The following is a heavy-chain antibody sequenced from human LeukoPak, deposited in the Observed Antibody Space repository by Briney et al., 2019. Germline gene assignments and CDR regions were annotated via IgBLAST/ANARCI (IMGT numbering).Heavy chain of an antibody. D-gene: IGHD3-10*01. Sequence: PSETLSLTCTVSGGSISSGVYYWSWIRQHPGKGLEWIGYIYYSGSTYYNPSLKSRVTISVDTSKNQFSLKLSSVTAADTAVYYCARDQSGEEDYYYGMDVWGQGTTVTVSS. CDR2: IYYSGST. V-gene: IGHV4-31*03. J-gene: IGHJ6*02. CDR3: ARDQSGEEDYYYGMDV. CDR1: GGSISSGVYY.